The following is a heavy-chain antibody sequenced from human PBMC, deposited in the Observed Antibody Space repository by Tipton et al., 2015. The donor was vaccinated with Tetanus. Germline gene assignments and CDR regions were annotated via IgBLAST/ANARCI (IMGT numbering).Heavy chain of an antibody. D-gene: IGHD6-19*01. CDR3: ARVPTNPLAVDRPTDY. CDR2: ISVYNGNT. Sequence: QLVQSGAEVKKPGASVKVSCKASGYSSTKFAISWVRQAPGQGLEWVGWISVYNGNTNYAQKVQGRVTMTTDTPTSTAYMELRSLRSDDTAVYYCARVPTNPLAVDRPTDYWGQGTLVTVSS. J-gene: IGHJ4*02. CDR1: GYSSTKFA. V-gene: IGHV1-18*01.